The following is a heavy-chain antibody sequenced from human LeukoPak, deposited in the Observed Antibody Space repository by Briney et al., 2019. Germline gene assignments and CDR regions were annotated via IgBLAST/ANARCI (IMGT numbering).Heavy chain of an antibody. CDR3: TRLPHNSSSCI. V-gene: IGHV3-21*04. CDR1: GFTFSSYS. CDR2: ISSSSSYI. Sequence: GGSLRLSCAASGFTFSSYSMNWVRQAPGKGLEWVSSISSSSSYIYYADSVKGRFTISRDNAKNSLYLQMNSLKTEDTAVYYCTRLPHNSSSCIWGQGTMVTVSS. D-gene: IGHD6-13*01. J-gene: IGHJ3*02.